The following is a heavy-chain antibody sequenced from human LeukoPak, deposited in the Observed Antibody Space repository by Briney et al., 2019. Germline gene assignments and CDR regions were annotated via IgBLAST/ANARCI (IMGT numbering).Heavy chain of an antibody. CDR1: GDSISDYY. Sequence: SETLSLTCTVSGDSISDYYWSWIRQPPGKGLEWVAYLYYSGSTVYNPSLKGRVTISVDTSKKQISLKLSPVTAADSAVYYCVRRVRYFGQNDYWGQGTLVTVSS. CDR3: VRRVRYFGQNDY. CDR2: LYYSGST. J-gene: IGHJ4*02. D-gene: IGHD3-9*01. V-gene: IGHV4-59*08.